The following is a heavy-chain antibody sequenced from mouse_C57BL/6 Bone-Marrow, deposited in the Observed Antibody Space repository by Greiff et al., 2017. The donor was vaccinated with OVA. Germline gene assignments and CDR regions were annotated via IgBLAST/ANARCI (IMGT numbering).Heavy chain of an antibody. V-gene: IGHV1-82*01. D-gene: IGHD2-4*01. CDR3: AREDDYDWYFDV. CDR2: IYPGDGDT. Sequence: VMLVESGPELVKPGASVKISCKASGYAFSSSWMNWVKQRPGKGLEWIGRIYPGDGDTNYNGKFKGKATLTADKSSSTAYMQLSSLTSEDSAVYCCAREDDYDWYFDVWGTGTTVTVSS. J-gene: IGHJ1*03. CDR1: GYAFSSSW.